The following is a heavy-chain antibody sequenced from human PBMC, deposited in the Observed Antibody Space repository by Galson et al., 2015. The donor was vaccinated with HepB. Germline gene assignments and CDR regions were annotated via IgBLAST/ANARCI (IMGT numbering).Heavy chain of an antibody. V-gene: IGHV4-39*07. D-gene: IGHD3-22*01. CDR3: ARGGPHYYDSSGYYITYYYYGMDV. J-gene: IGHJ6*02. CDR1: GGSISSSSYY. Sequence: ETLSLTCTVSGGSISSSSYYWGWIRQPPGKGLEWIGSIYYSGSTYYNPSLKSRVTISVDTSKNQFSLKLSSVTAADTAVYYCARGGPHYYDSSGYYITYYYYGMDVWGQGTTVTVSS. CDR2: IYYSGST.